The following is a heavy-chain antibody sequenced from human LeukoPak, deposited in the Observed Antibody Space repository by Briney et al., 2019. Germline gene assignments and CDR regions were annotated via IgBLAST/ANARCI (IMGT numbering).Heavy chain of an antibody. J-gene: IGHJ4*02. CDR2: ISDNSRSI. CDR1: GFTFTSYN. CDR3: AREFGENFDY. V-gene: IGHV3-21*01. Sequence: GGSLRLSCAASGFTFTSYNMNWVCQAPGKGLEWVSSISDNSRSIYYADSVKGRFTISRDNAKNSLYLQMNSLRAEDTAVYYCAREFGENFDYWGQGTLVTVSS. D-gene: IGHD3-10*01.